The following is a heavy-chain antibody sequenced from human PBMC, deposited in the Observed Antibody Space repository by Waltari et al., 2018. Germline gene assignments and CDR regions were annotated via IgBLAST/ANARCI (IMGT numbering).Heavy chain of an antibody. J-gene: IGHJ6*03. CDR3: ARVYDYYYYYYMDV. Sequence: QVQLQESGPGLVKPSETLSLTCTVSGGSISSYHWSGIRQPAGKGLEWIGRIYTSGSTNYNPSLKSRVTMSVDTSKNQFSLKLSSVTAADTAVYYCARVYDYYYYYYMDVWGKGTTVTVSS. V-gene: IGHV4-4*07. CDR2: IYTSGST. CDR1: GGSISSYH. D-gene: IGHD2-8*01.